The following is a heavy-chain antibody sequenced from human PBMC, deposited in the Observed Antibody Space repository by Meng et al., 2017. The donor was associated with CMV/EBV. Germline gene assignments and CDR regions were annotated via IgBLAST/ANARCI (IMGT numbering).Heavy chain of an antibody. CDR3: ARDHRSMDV. CDR2: ISSSSSYI. J-gene: IGHJ6*02. V-gene: IGHV3-21*01. Sequence: GESLKISCAASGFTFSSYSMNWVRQAPGKGLEWVSSISSSSSYIYYADSVKGRFTISRDNAKNSLYLQMNSLRAEDTAVYYCARDHRSMDVWGQGTTVTVSS. CDR1: GFTFSSYS.